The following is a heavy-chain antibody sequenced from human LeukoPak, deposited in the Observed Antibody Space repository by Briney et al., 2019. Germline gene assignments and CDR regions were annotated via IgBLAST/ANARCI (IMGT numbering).Heavy chain of an antibody. Sequence: SETLSLTCTVSGGSISSYYWSWIRQPPGKGLERIGYIYYSGSTNYNPSLKSRVTISVDTSKNQFSLKLSSVTAADTAVYYCARSLEYSSSAGDYWGQGTLVTVSS. J-gene: IGHJ4*02. V-gene: IGHV4-59*12. CDR2: IYYSGST. CDR1: GGSISSYY. CDR3: ARSLEYSSSAGDY. D-gene: IGHD6-6*01.